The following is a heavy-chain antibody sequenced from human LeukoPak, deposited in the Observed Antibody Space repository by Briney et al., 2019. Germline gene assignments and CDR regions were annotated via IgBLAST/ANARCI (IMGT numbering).Heavy chain of an antibody. V-gene: IGHV3-7*05. Sequence: GGSLRLSCSASGHSYSNFWVAWVRQAPGKGLEWVTNLSHGGSEKYCVGSVKGRFTISRDNAKNSLYLQMNSLRAEDTAVYYCAREGPMTRSGSYDYWGRGTLVTVSS. CDR2: LSHGGSEK. CDR3: AREGPMTRSGSYDY. J-gene: IGHJ4*02. D-gene: IGHD1-26*01. CDR1: GHSYSNFW.